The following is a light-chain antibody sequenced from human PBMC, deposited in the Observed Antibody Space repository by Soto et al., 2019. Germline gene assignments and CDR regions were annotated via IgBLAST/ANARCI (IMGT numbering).Light chain of an antibody. Sequence: DIQMTQPPSSLSASVGDRVTITCRASQSLSSYLNWYQQKPGRAPNLLIFAASTLHSGVPSRFSGSGSGTDFTLTISRLQPEDCATYHCQQSYSAPHTFGQGTKLEIK. J-gene: IGKJ2*01. CDR2: AAS. V-gene: IGKV1-39*01. CDR3: QQSYSAPHT. CDR1: QSLSSY.